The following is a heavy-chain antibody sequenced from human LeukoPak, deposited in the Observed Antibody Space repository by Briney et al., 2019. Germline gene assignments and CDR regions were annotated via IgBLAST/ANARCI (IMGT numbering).Heavy chain of an antibody. CDR2: IYSGGTT. CDR3: AKVAGYSYVGVYYFDY. CDR1: GFTFSSYA. V-gene: IGHV3-23*03. Sequence: GGSLRLSCAASGFTFSSYAMSWVRQAPGKGLEWVSVIYSGGTTYYADSVKGRFTISRDNSKNTLYLQMNSLRAEDTAVYYCAKVAGYSYVGVYYFDYWGQGTLVTVSS. J-gene: IGHJ4*02. D-gene: IGHD5-18*01.